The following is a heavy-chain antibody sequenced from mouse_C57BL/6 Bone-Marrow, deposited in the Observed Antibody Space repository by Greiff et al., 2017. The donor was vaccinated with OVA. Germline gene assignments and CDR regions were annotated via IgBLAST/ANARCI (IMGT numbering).Heavy chain of an antibody. D-gene: IGHD2-5*01. CDR2: IHPNSGST. CDR3: ARSRYSNYVRYYAMDY. J-gene: IGHJ4*01. Sequence: QVQLQQPGAELVKPGASVKLSCKASGYTFTSYWMHWVKQRPGQGLEWIGMIHPNSGSTNYNEKFKSKATLTVDKSSSTAYMQLSSLTSEDSAVYYCARSRYSNYVRYYAMDYWGQGTSVTVSS. CDR1: GYTFTSYW. V-gene: IGHV1-64*01.